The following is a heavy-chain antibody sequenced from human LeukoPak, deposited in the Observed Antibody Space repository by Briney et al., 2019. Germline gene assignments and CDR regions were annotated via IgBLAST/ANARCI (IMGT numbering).Heavy chain of an antibody. CDR3: ARAHRIAAAGSGGY. CDR2: INPNSGGT. V-gene: IGHV1-2*02. CDR1: GYTFTSYG. Sequence: ASVKVSCKASGYTFTSYGISWVRQAPGQGLEWMGWINPNSGGTNYAQKFQGRVTMTRDTSISTAYMELSRLRSDDTAVYYCARAHRIAAAGSGGYWGQGTLVTVSS. D-gene: IGHD6-13*01. J-gene: IGHJ4*02.